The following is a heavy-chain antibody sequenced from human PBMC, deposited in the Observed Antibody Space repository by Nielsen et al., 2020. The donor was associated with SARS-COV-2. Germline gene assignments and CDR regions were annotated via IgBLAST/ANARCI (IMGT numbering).Heavy chain of an antibody. V-gene: IGHV4-31*03. CDR1: GGSISSGGYY. Sequence: SETLSLTCTVSGGSISSGGYYWSWIRQHPGKGLEWIGYIYYSGSTYSNPSLKSRVTISVDTSKNQFSLKLSSVTAADTAVYYCARVPERITIFGVVTMGYWFDPWGQGTLVTVSS. J-gene: IGHJ5*02. D-gene: IGHD3-3*01. CDR2: IYYSGST. CDR3: ARVPERITIFGVVTMGYWFDP.